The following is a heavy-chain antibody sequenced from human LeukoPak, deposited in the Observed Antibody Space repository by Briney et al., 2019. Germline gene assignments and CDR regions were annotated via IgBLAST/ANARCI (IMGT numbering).Heavy chain of an antibody. CDR1: GFTVSSNY. CDR2: IYSGGST. CDR3: AREGYSSGWYYFDY. J-gene: IGHJ4*02. D-gene: IGHD6-19*01. Sequence: GGSLRLSCAASGFTVSSNYMSWVRQAPGKGLEWVSVIYSGGSTYYADSVKGRFTISRDNSKNTLYLQMNSLRAEDTAVYYCAREGYSSGWYYFDYWGQGTLVTVPS. V-gene: IGHV3-53*01.